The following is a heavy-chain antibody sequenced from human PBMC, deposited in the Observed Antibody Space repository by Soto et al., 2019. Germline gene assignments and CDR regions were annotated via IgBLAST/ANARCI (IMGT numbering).Heavy chain of an antibody. CDR1: GGSSGDRGYY. CDR3: ARVRPYIAVAGMDWFDP. Sequence: SEILCLRWSVSGGSSGDRGYYWGWIRQPPGKGLEWIGSIYYSGSTYYNPSLKSRVTISVDTSKNQFSLKLSSVTAADTAVYYCARVRPYIAVAGMDWFDPWGQGTLVTVSS. J-gene: IGHJ5*02. CDR2: IYYSGST. V-gene: IGHV4-39*01. D-gene: IGHD6-19*01.